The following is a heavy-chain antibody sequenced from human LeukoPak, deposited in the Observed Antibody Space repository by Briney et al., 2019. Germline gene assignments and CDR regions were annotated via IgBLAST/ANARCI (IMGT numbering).Heavy chain of an antibody. V-gene: IGHV3-11*01. J-gene: IGHJ4*02. D-gene: IGHD3-10*01. CDR3: ARGHNMVRGLWYFDY. Sequence: GGSLRLSCAASGFTFSDYYMNWIRQAPGKGLEWVSYISSSGSSIYYADSVKGRFTSSRDNAKNSLYLQMNSLRAEDTAVYYCARGHNMVRGLWYFDYWGQGTLVTVSS. CDR1: GFTFSDYY. CDR2: ISSSGSSI.